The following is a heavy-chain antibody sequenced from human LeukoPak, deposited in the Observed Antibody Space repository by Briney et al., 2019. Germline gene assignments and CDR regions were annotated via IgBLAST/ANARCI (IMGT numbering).Heavy chain of an antibody. V-gene: IGHV3-21*06. J-gene: IGHJ3*01. CDR1: VFTFSSYS. D-gene: IGHD2-21*02. Sequence: GGSLRLSCAASVFTFSSYSMNWLRQAPGRGLEWGSSISSSSAYIYHADSVKGRFSISRDNSRNTLYMQMKNLRAEDTALYYCAKVLYVAATSDAFDFWGRGTLVTVSS. CDR2: ISSSSAYI. CDR3: AKVLYVAATSDAFDF.